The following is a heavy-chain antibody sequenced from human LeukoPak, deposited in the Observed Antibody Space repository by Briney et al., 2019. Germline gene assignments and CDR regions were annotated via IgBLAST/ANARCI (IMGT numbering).Heavy chain of an antibody. J-gene: IGHJ5*02. Sequence: NTSETLSLTCTVSGGSISSSSYYWGWIRQPPGKGLEWIGSIYYSGSTYYNPSLKSPGTITVDTSKNQFSLKLSSVTAADTAVYYCARQNYDFWSGPPALFDPWGQGTLVTVSS. CDR3: ARQNYDFWSGPPALFDP. CDR1: GGSISSSSYY. D-gene: IGHD3-3*01. CDR2: IYYSGST. V-gene: IGHV4-39*01.